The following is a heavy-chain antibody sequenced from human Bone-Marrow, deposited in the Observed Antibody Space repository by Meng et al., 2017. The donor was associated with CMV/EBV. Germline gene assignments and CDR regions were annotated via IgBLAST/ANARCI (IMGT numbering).Heavy chain of an antibody. J-gene: IGHJ4*02. CDR1: GFTFSSYA. D-gene: IGHD6-13*01. CDR2: ISGSGGST. CDR3: AKDGKAAAGPAGYFDY. V-gene: IGHV3-23*01. Sequence: SGFTFSSYARSWVRQAPGKGLEWVSAISGSGGSTYYADSVKGRFTISRDNSKNTLYLQMNSLRAEDTAVYYCAKDGKAAAGPAGYFDYWGQGTLVTVSS.